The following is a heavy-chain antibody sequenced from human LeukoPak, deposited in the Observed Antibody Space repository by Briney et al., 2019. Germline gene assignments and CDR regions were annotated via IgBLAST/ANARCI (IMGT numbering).Heavy chain of an antibody. V-gene: IGHV3-23*01. J-gene: IGHJ4*02. CDR2: ISGSGGST. CDR3: AKDYYGSGSHFLDY. D-gene: IGHD3-10*01. Sequence: GGSLILSCAASGFTFSDYYMSWIRQAPGKGLEWVSGISGSGGSTYYADSVKGRFTISRDNSKNTLYLQMNSLRAEDTAVYYCAKDYYGSGSHFLDYWGQGTLVPVSS. CDR1: GFTFSDYY.